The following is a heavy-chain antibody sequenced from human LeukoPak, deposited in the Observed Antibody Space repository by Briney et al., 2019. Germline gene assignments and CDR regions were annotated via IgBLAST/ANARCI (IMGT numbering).Heavy chain of an antibody. Sequence: PGGSLRLSCAASGFTFSSYSMNWVRQAPGKGLEWVSSISSSSSYIYYADSVKGRFTISRDNAKNSLYLQMNSLRAEDTAVYYCARKDGDYGYYYYYGMDVWGKGTTVTVSS. CDR2: ISSSSSYI. CDR3: ARKDGDYGYYYYYGMDV. J-gene: IGHJ6*04. D-gene: IGHD4-17*01. CDR1: GFTFSSYS. V-gene: IGHV3-21*04.